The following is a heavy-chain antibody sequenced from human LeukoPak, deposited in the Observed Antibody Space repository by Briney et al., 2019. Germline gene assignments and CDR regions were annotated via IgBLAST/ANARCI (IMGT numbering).Heavy chain of an antibody. CDR2: ITSSGSTI. CDR1: GFTFSCYA. Sequence: GGSLRLSCAASGFTFSCYAMSWVRQAPGKGLEWVSYITSSGSTIYYADSVKGRFTLSRDNAKNSLYLQMNSLRADDTAVYYCARGYLYYDILTGSYAFDIWGQGTMVTVSS. J-gene: IGHJ3*02. CDR3: ARGYLYYDILTGSYAFDI. D-gene: IGHD3-9*01. V-gene: IGHV3-11*01.